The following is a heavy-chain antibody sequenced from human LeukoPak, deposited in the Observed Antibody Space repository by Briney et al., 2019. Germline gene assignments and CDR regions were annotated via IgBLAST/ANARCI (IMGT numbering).Heavy chain of an antibody. V-gene: IGHV5-51*01. CDR1: GYSFTSYW. D-gene: IGHD1-7*01. J-gene: IGHJ4*02. CDR2: ISPGDSDT. Sequence: GESLKISCKGSGYSFTSYWIGWVRQMPGKGLEWMGIISPGDSDTRYSPSFQGQVTISADKSISTAYLQWSSLKASDTAMYYCARVNWNYDGYFDYCGQGTLVTVSS. CDR3: ARVNWNYDGYFDY.